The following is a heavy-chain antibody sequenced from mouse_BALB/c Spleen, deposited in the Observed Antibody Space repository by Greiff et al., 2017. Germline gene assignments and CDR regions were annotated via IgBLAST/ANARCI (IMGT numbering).Heavy chain of an antibody. CDR2: IGPANGNT. D-gene: IGHD2-1*01. CDR3: ARSRYGTYGY. J-gene: IGHJ2*01. Sequence: VQLKQSGAELVKPGASVKLSCTASGFSITGTYMHWVKQRPEQSLEWIGRIGPANGNTNYDPKFKGKATITADTSSNTAYLQISSLTSEDTAVYYCARSRYGTYGYWGQGTTVTVSS. CDR1: GFSITGTY. V-gene: IGHV14-3*02.